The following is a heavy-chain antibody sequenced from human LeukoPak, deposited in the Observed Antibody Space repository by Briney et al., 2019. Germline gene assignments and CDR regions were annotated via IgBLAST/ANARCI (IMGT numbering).Heavy chain of an antibody. CDR2: INHSGST. V-gene: IGHV4-34*01. D-gene: IGHD4-17*01. Sequence: RTSETLSLTCAAYGGSFSGCHWSWIRQPPGKGLEWIGEINHSGSTNYNPSLKSRVTISVDTSKNQFSLKLSSVTAADTAVYYCARGIAVTRRFDYWGQGTLVTVSS. J-gene: IGHJ4*02. CDR3: ARGIAVTRRFDY. CDR1: GGSFSGCH.